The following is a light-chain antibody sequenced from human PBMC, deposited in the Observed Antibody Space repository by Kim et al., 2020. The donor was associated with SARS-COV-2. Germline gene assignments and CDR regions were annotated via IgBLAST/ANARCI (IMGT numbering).Light chain of an antibody. J-gene: IGLJ1*01. CDR2: MND. V-gene: IGLV1-47*01. CDR3: AAWDDSLRGQV. CDR1: ISNIGSNY. Sequence: QSVVTQAPSASGTPGQRVTISCSGSISNIGSNYVYWYQQLPGTAPRLLIYMNDQRPSGVPDRFSGSKSGTSASLGISGLRSEDEADYYCAAWDDSLRGQVFGTGTKVTVL.